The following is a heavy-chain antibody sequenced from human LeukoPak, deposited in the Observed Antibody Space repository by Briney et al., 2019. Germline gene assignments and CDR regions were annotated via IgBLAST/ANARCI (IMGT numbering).Heavy chain of an antibody. Sequence: PGKGLXXIVYIYSSGSTYYHPSLKSRVTISVYTSKNQFSLKLSSVTAADTAVYYCARGSCSSTSCSNFDYWGQGTLVTVSS. V-gene: IGHV4-30-4*01. D-gene: IGHD2-2*01. CDR2: IYSSGST. J-gene: IGHJ4*02. CDR3: ARGSCSSTSCSNFDY.